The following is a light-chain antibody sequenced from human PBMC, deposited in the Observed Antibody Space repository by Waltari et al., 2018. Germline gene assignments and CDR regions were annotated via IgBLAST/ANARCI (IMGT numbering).Light chain of an antibody. CDR3: QQGNSNPFT. J-gene: IGKJ3*01. CDR2: YAN. Sequence: IQMSQSPSSLSASVGDRVTITCRASQGISSYVNWYQQKPGKAPKLLIYYANSLASGVPSRFSGSGSGTEFTLTISSLQPEDFATYYCQQGNSNPFTFGPGTKLDIK. V-gene: IGKV1-13*02. CDR1: QGISSY.